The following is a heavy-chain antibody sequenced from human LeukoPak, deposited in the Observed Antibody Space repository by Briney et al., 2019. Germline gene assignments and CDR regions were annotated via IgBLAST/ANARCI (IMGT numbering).Heavy chain of an antibody. V-gene: IGHV4-34*01. Sequence: SETLSLTCAVYGGSFSGYYWSWIRQPPGKGLEWIGEINHSGSTNYNPSLKSRVTISVDTSKNQFSLKLSSVTAADTAVYYCARVDRGVAGPQFDYWGQGTLVTVSS. CDR1: GGSFSGYY. CDR3: ARVDRGVAGPQFDY. CDR2: INHSGST. D-gene: IGHD6-19*01. J-gene: IGHJ4*02.